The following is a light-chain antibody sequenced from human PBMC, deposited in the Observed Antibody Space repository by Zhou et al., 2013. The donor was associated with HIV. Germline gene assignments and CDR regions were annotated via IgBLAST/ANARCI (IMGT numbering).Light chain of an antibody. CDR1: SSNIGAGYD. V-gene: IGLV1-40*01. CDR3: QSYDSSLSVV. Sequence: QSVLTQPPSVSGAPGQRVTISCTESSSNIGAGYDVHWYQQLPGTAPKLLIYVNNNRPSGVPDRFSGSKSGTSASLAITGLQAEDEADYYCQSYDSSLSVVFGGGTRLTVL. J-gene: IGLJ2*01. CDR2: VNN.